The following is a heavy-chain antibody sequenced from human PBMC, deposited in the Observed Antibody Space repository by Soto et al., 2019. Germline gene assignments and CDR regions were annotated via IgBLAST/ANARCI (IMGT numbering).Heavy chain of an antibody. J-gene: IGHJ1*01. V-gene: IGHV1-18*01. CDR2: ISAYNGNT. CDR3: ARQTASGYSSGWYSSAAEYFQH. Sequence: QVQLVQSGAEVKKPGASVKVSCKASGYTFTSYGISWVRQAPGQGLEWMGWISAYNGNTNYAQKLQGRVTMTTDTSTSTAYMELRSLRSDDTAVYYCARQTASGYSSGWYSSAAEYFQHWGQGTLVTVSS. D-gene: IGHD6-19*01. CDR1: GYTFTSYG.